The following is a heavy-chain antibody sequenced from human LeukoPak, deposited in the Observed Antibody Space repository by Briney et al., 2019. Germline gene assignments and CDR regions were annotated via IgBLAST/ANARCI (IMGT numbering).Heavy chain of an antibody. V-gene: IGHV4-39*07. CDR2: IYYSGST. CDR1: GGSISSSSYY. J-gene: IGHJ4*02. CDR3: AREPRIAAVLYYFDY. Sequence: PSETLSLTCTVSGGSISSSSYYWGWIRQPPGKGLEWIGSIYYSGSTYYNPSLKSRVTISVDTSKNQFSLKLSSVTAADTAVYYCAREPRIAAVLYYFDYWGQGTLVTVSS. D-gene: IGHD6-13*01.